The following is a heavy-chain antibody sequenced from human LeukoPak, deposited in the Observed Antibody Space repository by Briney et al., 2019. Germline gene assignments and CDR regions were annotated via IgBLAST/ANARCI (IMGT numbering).Heavy chain of an antibody. J-gene: IGHJ4*02. D-gene: IGHD6-19*01. CDR2: INPSGGSA. CDR3: ARQGTYSSAIGMGY. V-gene: IGHV1-46*02. CDR1: GYTFNNHY. Sequence: ASVKVSCKASGYTFNNHYMYWVRQAPGQGLEWMGVINPSGGSASYAQKFQGRVTMTRDTSTRTVYMEVNSLRSGDTAVYYCARQGTYSSAIGMGYWGQGTLVTVSS.